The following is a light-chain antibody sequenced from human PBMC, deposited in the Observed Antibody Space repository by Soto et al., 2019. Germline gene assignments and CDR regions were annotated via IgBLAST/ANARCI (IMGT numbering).Light chain of an antibody. Sequence: IQITQSPSSLSASVGDRVTITCQASQDISDSLNWYQQKPGKAPKLVIYTASSLQSGVPSRFSGSGSGTDFTLTISSLQPEDFATYYCQQSYSPITFGPGTKVDIK. CDR3: QQSYSPIT. V-gene: IGKV1-39*01. J-gene: IGKJ3*01. CDR2: TAS. CDR1: QDISDS.